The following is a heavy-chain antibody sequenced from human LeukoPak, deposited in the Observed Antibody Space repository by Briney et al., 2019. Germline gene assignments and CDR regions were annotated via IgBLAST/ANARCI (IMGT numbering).Heavy chain of an antibody. V-gene: IGHV3-23*01. CDR2: ISQSGSIT. CDR3: ARGTPKSMTTVAPFDY. CDR1: GFTFSTYA. Sequence: GGSLRLSCAASGFTFSTYAINWVRQAPGKGLEWVSAISQSGSITYYADSVKGCFIISRDNSENTLYLQMNSLRAEDTAVYFCARGTPKSMTTVAPFDYWGQGTLVTVSS. D-gene: IGHD4-23*01. J-gene: IGHJ4*02.